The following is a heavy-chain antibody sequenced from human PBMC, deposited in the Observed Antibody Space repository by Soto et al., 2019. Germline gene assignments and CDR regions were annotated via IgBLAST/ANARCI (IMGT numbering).Heavy chain of an antibody. CDR2: ISGSGGST. CDR1: GFTFTTYA. Sequence: EVQLLESGGGLVQPGGSLRLSCAASGFTFTTYAMTWVRQAPGKGLEWVSAISGSGGSTYYADSVKGRFTISRDNSKNTPFLQMNSLRAEDTAVYYCAKNWDTTFSSSSHWGQGTLVTVSS. D-gene: IGHD6-6*01. V-gene: IGHV3-23*01. J-gene: IGHJ4*02. CDR3: AKNWDTTFSSSSH.